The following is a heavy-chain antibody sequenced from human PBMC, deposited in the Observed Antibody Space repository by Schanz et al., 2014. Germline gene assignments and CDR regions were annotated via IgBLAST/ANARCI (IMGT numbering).Heavy chain of an antibody. Sequence: EVQLVESGGGLIQPGGSLRLSCSGFTVSAYSANWVRQAPGKGLEWVATIKEDGSQKYYLDSVKGRFTISRDNAKNSLYLQMNSLRAEDTAVYYCARVVLAATGPRNYYYYGMDVWGQGTTVTVSS. J-gene: IGHJ6*02. D-gene: IGHD6-13*01. CDR2: IKEDGSQK. CDR3: ARVVLAATGPRNYYYYGMDV. V-gene: IGHV3-7*01. CDR1: GFTVSAYS.